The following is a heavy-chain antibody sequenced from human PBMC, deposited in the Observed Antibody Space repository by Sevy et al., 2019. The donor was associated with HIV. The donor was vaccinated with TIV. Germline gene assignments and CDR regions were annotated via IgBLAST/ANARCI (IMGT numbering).Heavy chain of an antibody. Sequence: GGSLRLSCSASGFTFRYYAMHWVRQAPGKGLEWVAVISYDGTNKPYAESVKGRFTISRDNSKNTLYLQMNSLRAEDTAVYYCARDRGYYDSSGFYSRYYSDYWGQGTLVTVSS. D-gene: IGHD3-22*01. CDR3: ARDRGYYDSSGFYSRYYSDY. CDR1: GFTFRYYA. CDR2: ISYDGTNK. J-gene: IGHJ4*02. V-gene: IGHV3-30-3*01.